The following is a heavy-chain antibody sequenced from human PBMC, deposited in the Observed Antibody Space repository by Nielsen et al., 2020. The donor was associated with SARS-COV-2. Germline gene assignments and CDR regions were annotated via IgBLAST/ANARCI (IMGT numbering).Heavy chain of an antibody. CDR1: GFTFSSYA. V-gene: IGHV3-30-3*01. Sequence: GESLKISCAASGFTFSSYAMHWVRQAPGKGLEWVAVISYDGSNKYYADSVKGRFTISRDNSKNTLYLQMNSLRAEDTAVYYCAKDAQLLWFGESFDYWGQGTLVTVSS. CDR2: ISYDGSNK. CDR3: AKDAQLLWFGESFDY. D-gene: IGHD3-10*01. J-gene: IGHJ4*02.